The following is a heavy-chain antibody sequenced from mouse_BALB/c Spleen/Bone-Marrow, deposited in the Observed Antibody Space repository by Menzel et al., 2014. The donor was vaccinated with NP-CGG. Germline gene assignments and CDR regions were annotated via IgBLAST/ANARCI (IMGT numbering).Heavy chain of an antibody. CDR2: ISSGSSNI. CDR3: ARWGYYYAMDY. V-gene: IGHV5-17*02. CDR1: GFTFSSFG. D-gene: IGHD2-2*01. Sequence: EVQGVESGGGLVQPGGSRKLSCAASGFTFSSFGMHWVRRAPEKGLEWVAYISSGSSNINYADTVKGRFTIPRDNPKNTLFLQMTSLRSEDTAMYYCARWGYYYAMDYWGQGTSVTVSS. J-gene: IGHJ4*01.